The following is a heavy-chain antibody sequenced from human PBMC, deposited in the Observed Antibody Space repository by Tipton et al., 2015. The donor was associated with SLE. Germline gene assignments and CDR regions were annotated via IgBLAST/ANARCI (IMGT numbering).Heavy chain of an antibody. J-gene: IGHJ6*03. CDR1: RYSISGGYY. V-gene: IGHV4-38-2*02. D-gene: IGHD3-10*01. CDR2: LHHSGRS. Sequence: TLSLTCTVSRYSISGGYYWGWIRQPPGKGLEWIGCLHHSGRSYYSPSLKSRVSISLDTSKNQFSLRLSSVTASDTAVYFCARGNYASESYYRLYMDVWGKGTTVTVSS. CDR3: ARGNYASESYYRLYMDV.